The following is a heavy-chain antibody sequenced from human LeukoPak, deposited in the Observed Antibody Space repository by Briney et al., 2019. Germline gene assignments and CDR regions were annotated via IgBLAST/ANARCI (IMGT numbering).Heavy chain of an antibody. V-gene: IGHV5-51*01. D-gene: IGHD6-19*01. CDR3: ARHGSGWYGENWFDP. CDR1: GYIFAEYW. J-gene: IGHJ5*02. Sequence: GESLKISCKHSGYIFAEYWIGWVRQMPGKGLEWMGIIYPGDSDTRYSPSFQGQVTISADKSISTAYLQWSSLKASDTAMYYCARHGSGWYGENWFDPWGQGTLVTVSS. CDR2: IYPGDSDT.